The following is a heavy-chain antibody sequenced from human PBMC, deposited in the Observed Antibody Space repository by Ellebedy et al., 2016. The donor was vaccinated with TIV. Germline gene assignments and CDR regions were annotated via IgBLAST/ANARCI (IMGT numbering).Heavy chain of an antibody. D-gene: IGHD3-9*01. J-gene: IGHJ3*01. Sequence: MPSETLSLTCTVSGGSVSNGGFFWNWIRQPPGKGLEWIGYIYHSGTTNYNPSLKSRVTIYLNTSKNQFSLHLSSVTAADTAVYYCAREGYDILTGYSGAFDLWGQGTMVTVSS. CDR3: AREGYDILTGYSGAFDL. CDR1: GGSVSNGGFF. CDR2: IYHSGTT. V-gene: IGHV4-61*08.